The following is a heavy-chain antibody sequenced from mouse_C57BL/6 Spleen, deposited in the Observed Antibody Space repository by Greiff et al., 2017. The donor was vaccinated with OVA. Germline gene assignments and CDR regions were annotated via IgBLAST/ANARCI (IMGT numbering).Heavy chain of an antibody. CDR1: GYAFTNYL. Sequence: QVHVKQSGAELVRPGTSVKVSCKASGYAFTNYLIEWVKQRPGQGLEWIGVINPGSGGTNYNEKFKGKATLTADKSSSTAYMQLSSLTSEDSAVYFCARDLDSSGSWFAYWGQGTLVTVSA. V-gene: IGHV1-54*01. J-gene: IGHJ3*01. CDR2: INPGSGGT. D-gene: IGHD3-2*02. CDR3: ARDLDSSGSWFAY.